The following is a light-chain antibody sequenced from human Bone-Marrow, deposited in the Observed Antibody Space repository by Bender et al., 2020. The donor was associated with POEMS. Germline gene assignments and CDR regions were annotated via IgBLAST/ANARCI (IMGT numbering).Light chain of an antibody. J-gene: IGLJ2*01. CDR1: NIGRKS. V-gene: IGLV3-21*02. CDR3: QTYDSRNLVV. CDR2: DDS. Sequence: SYVLTQPPSVSVAPGQTATITCGGNNIGRKSVHWYQQKPGQAPVLVVYDDSDRPSGIPERFSGSIDISSKSASLTISGLQTEDEADYYCQTYDSRNLVVFGGGTKLTVL.